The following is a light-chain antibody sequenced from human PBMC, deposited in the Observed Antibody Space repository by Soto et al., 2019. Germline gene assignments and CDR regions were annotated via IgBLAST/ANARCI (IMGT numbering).Light chain of an antibody. CDR1: SSDVGAYSY. CDR3: SSYAGSNIFVV. J-gene: IGLJ2*01. Sequence: QSALTQPPSASGSPGQSVTISCTGTSSDVGAYSYVSWYQQHPGKAPKLMIYEVSKRPSGVPDRFSGSKSGNTASLTVSGLQAEDEADYYCSSYAGSNIFVVFGGGTQLTVL. V-gene: IGLV2-8*01. CDR2: EVS.